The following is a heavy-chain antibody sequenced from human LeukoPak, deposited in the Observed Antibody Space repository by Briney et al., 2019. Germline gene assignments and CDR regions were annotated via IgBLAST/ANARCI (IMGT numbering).Heavy chain of an antibody. J-gene: IGHJ4*02. CDR1: GFTFSTSH. D-gene: IGHD2-15*01. Sequence: XGSLRLSCAASGFTFSTSHMNWVRQAPGKGPEWVSYISSSSRTIYYADSVKGRFTISRDNAENSLYLQMNSLRAEDTAVYYCARGPGSGHYFDYWGQGTLVTVSS. CDR2: ISSSSRTI. CDR3: ARGPGSGHYFDY. V-gene: IGHV3-48*04.